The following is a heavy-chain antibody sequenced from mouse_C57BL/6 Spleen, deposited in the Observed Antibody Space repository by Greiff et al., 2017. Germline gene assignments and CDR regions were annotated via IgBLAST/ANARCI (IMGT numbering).Heavy chain of an antibody. V-gene: IGHV6-3*01. J-gene: IGHJ2*01. Sequence: EVQLQESGGGLVQPGGSMKLSCVASGFTFSNYWMNWVRQSPEKGLDWVAQIRLKSDNYATHYAESVKGRFTISRDDSKSRVYLQMNNLRSDDTGMYYCTRGYDRFDYWGQGTTLTVSS. CDR1: GFTFSNYW. D-gene: IGHD2-2*01. CDR2: IRLKSDNYAT. CDR3: TRGYDRFDY.